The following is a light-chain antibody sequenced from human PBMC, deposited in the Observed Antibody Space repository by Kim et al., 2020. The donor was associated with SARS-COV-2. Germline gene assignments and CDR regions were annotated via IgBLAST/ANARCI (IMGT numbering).Light chain of an antibody. CDR2: GKN. Sequence: SSELTQDPAVSVALGQTVRITCQGDSLRSYCASWYQQKPGQAPVLVIYGKNNRPSGIPDRFSGSSSGNTASLTITGAQAEDEADYYCNSRDSSGNHYVFGTGNKVTVL. J-gene: IGLJ1*01. CDR3: NSRDSSGNHYV. V-gene: IGLV3-19*01. CDR1: SLRSYC.